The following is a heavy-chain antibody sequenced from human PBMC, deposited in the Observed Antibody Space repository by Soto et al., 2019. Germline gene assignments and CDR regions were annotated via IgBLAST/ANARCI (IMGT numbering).Heavy chain of an antibody. Sequence: QVQMVQSGAEVKKPGSSEKVSCKASGGTFSSYAISWVRQAPGQGLEWMGGIIPIFGTANYAQKFQGRVTITADKSTSTAYMELSSLRSEDTAVYYCARDHWEWNDGYNWFDPWGQGTLVTVSS. V-gene: IGHV1-69*06. CDR1: GGTFSSYA. D-gene: IGHD1-1*01. CDR3: ARDHWEWNDGYNWFDP. CDR2: IIPIFGTA. J-gene: IGHJ5*02.